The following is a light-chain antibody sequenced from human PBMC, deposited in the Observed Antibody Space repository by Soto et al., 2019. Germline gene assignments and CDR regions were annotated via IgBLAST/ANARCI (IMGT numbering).Light chain of an antibody. CDR2: DVS. V-gene: IGLV2-14*01. CDR3: SSYTGSRAPFV. J-gene: IGLJ2*01. CDR1: SSDVGRYNY. Sequence: QSVLTQPASVSGSPGQSITISCTGTSSDVGRYNYVSWYQQHPGKAPKLMIFDVSNRPSGVSNRFSGSKSGNTASLTISGLQAEDEADYYCSSYTGSRAPFVFGGGTKLTVL.